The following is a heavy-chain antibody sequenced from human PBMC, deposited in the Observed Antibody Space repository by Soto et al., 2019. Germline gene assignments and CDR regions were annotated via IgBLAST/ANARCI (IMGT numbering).Heavy chain of an antibody. Sequence: QVHLVQSGAEVRKPGATVKVSCKGSGYTFTTYGITWVRQAPGQGLEWMGWISAHNDNTNYAQKGQGRVTVTRDTSTSTAYMELRNLRSDDTDVYYCARGRYGDYWGQGALVT. CDR3: ARGRYGDY. V-gene: IGHV1-18*01. D-gene: IGHD1-1*01. J-gene: IGHJ4*02. CDR1: GYTFTTYG. CDR2: ISAHNDNT.